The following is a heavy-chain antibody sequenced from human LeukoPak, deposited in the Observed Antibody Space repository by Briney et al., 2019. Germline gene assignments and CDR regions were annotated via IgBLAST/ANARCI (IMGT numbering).Heavy chain of an antibody. CDR3: ARDRGWNYANWFDP. D-gene: IGHD1-7*01. J-gene: IGHJ5*02. V-gene: IGHV3-48*03. CDR2: ISSSGSTI. Sequence: PGGSLRLSCAASGFTFSSYEMNWVRQAPGKGLEWVSYISSSGSTIYYADSVKGRFTISRDNAKNSMYLQMNSLRAEDTAVYYCARDRGWNYANWFDPWGQGTLVTVSS. CDR1: GFTFSSYE.